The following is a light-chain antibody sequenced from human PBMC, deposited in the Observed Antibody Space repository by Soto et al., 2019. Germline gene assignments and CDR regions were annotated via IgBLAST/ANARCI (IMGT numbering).Light chain of an antibody. CDR3: QQYNSYPRT. CDR1: QSITTY. J-gene: IGKJ1*01. V-gene: IGKV1-16*01. CDR2: AAS. Sequence: DIQMTQSPSSLSASVGDRVTITCRASQSITTYLTWYRQKPGKAPKLLIYAASSLQSGVPSRFSGSGSGTEFTLTISSLQPEDFATYHCQQYNSYPRTVGQGTKVDI.